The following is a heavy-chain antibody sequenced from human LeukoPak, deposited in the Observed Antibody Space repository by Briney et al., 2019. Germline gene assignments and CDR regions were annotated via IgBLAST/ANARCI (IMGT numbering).Heavy chain of an antibody. CDR1: GFTFSSYA. D-gene: IGHD6-19*01. Sequence: GGSLRLSCSASGFTFSSYAMHWVRQAPGKGLEYVSAISSNGGSTYYADSVKGRFTISRDNSKNTLYLQMSSLRAEDTAVYYCVRTWPVGIAVAGGTHWFDPWGQGTLVTVSS. CDR2: ISSNGGST. V-gene: IGHV3-64D*06. J-gene: IGHJ5*02. CDR3: VRTWPVGIAVAGGTHWFDP.